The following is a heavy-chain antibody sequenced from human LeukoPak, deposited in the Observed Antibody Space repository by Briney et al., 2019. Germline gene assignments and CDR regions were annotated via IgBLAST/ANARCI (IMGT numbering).Heavy chain of an antibody. Sequence: GGSLRLSCAASGFSFSDSYMGWIRQAPGQGLEWLSYITSSDTSTFYADSVKGRFTVSRDNAKNSLYLQMNSLRAEDTAVYYCARRGNMSSHAFDIWGQGTVVTVSS. CDR1: GFSFSDSY. D-gene: IGHD2/OR15-2a*01. CDR2: ITSSDTST. J-gene: IGHJ3*02. V-gene: IGHV3-11*01. CDR3: ARRGNMSSHAFDI.